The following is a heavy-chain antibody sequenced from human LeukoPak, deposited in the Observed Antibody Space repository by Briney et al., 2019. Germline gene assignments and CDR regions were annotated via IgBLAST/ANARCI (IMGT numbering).Heavy chain of an antibody. Sequence: GGSLTLSCEVSGFTFSSHSMNWVRPAPGKGLEWVSYISSGSGTIYYADSVKGRFTIARDDAKNSLYLQMSSLRDEDTAVYYCAREAIKDYWGQGTLVTVSS. V-gene: IGHV3-48*02. J-gene: IGHJ4*02. CDR2: ISSGSGTI. CDR3: AREAIKDY. CDR1: GFTFSSHS.